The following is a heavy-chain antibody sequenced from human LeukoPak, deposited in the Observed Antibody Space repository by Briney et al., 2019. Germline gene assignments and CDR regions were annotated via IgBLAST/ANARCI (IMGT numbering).Heavy chain of an antibody. D-gene: IGHD3-10*01. CDR1: GGSISSYY. CDR2: IYYSGST. V-gene: IGHV4-59*01. Sequence: SETLSLTCTVSGGSISSYYWSWIRQPPGKGLEWSGYIYYSGSTNYNPSLKSRVTISVDTSKNQFSLKLSSVTAADTAVYYCARSGRYYGSGSYYKDAFDIWGQGTMVTVSS. CDR3: ARSGRYYGSGSYYKDAFDI. J-gene: IGHJ3*02.